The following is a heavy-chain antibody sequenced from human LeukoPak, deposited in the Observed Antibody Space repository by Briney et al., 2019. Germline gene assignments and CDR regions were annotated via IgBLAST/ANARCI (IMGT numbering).Heavy chain of an antibody. CDR3: AELGSTMIGGV. J-gene: IGHJ6*04. V-gene: IGHV3-30*19. D-gene: IGHD3-10*02. Sequence: GRCLSPSCALSRFTFSSYSIHWVRPAPDEGLEWVAVISYVGSNQYSTASAKGLLTISRDNSKNTLYLQINSLGVEDTAVYYCAELGSTMIGGVWGEGTTVTISS. CDR2: ISYVGSNQ. CDR1: RFTFSSYS.